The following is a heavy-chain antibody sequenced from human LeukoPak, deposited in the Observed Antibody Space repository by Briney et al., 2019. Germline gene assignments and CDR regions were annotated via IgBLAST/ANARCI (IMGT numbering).Heavy chain of an antibody. Sequence: SETPSLTCTVPGVSISSYYWSWVRQPAGKGLEWIGRISSSGSTDYNPSLKSRVTMSVDTSKNQFSLKLSSVTAADTAVYYCAMVATGTMADYWGQGTLLTVSS. CDR2: ISSSGST. V-gene: IGHV4-4*07. J-gene: IGHJ4*02. CDR1: GVSISSYY. D-gene: IGHD1-1*01. CDR3: AMVATGTMADY.